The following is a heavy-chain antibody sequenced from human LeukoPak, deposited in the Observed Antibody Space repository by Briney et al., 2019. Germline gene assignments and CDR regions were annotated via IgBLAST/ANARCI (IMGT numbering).Heavy chain of an antibody. D-gene: IGHD3-3*01. Sequence: KPSETLSHTCAVSGGSISSGGYSWSWIRQPPGKGLEWIGYIYHSGSTYYNPSLKSRVTISVDRSKNQFSLKLSSVTAADTAVYYCAREGNYDFWSGYYGIWGQGTLVTVSS. V-gene: IGHV4-30-2*01. CDR2: IYHSGST. J-gene: IGHJ4*02. CDR1: GGSISSGGYS. CDR3: AREGNYDFWSGYYGI.